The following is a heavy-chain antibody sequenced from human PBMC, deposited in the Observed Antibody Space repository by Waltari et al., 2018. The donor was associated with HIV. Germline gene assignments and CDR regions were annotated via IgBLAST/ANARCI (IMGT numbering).Heavy chain of an antibody. J-gene: IGHJ3*02. CDR2: IYYSGST. V-gene: IGHV4-59*08. D-gene: IGHD1-7*01. CDR3: ARHEAGGTRKAFDI. CDR1: NYSISSYY. Sequence: QVQLQESGPGLVKPSETLSLICTVSNYSISSYYWSWIRQPPGKGLEWMGYIYYSGSTNSNRSRKSLGTISVDTSKGQLSLKLSSVTAADTAVYYCARHEAGGTRKAFDIWGQGTMVTVSS.